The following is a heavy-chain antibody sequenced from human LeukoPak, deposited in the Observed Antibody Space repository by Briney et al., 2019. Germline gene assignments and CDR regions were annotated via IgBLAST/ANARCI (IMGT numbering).Heavy chain of an antibody. V-gene: IGHV4-4*02. J-gene: IGHJ6*03. D-gene: IGHD7-27*01. Sequence: SETLSLTCAVSGGSISSSNWWTWVRQPPGKGLEWIGEIYHSGSTNYNPSLKSRVTISVDKSKNQFSLKLTSVTAADTAVYYCARETSWGAYYYYMDVWGKGTTVTVSS. CDR2: IYHSGST. CDR3: ARETSWGAYYYYMDV. CDR1: GGSISSSNW.